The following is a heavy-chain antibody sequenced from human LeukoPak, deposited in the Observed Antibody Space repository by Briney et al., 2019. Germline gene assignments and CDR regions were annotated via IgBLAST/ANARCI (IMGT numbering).Heavy chain of an antibody. V-gene: IGHV3-72*01. CDR2: TRDKTNGYTT. J-gene: IGHJ4*02. CDR1: GFTLSDHY. CDR3: IRLRYNSVWDVDY. D-gene: IGHD6-19*01. Sequence: PGGSLRLSCAASGFTLSDHYIDWVRQAPGKGLEWVGRTRDKTNGYTTEYAASVKGGFSISRDDSKNSLYLQMNSLKTEDTAVYYCIRLRYNSVWDVDYWGQGTLVTVSS.